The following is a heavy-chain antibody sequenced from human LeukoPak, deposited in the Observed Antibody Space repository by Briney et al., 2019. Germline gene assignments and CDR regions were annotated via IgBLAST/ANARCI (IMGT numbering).Heavy chain of an antibody. CDR3: AKNLWFGEGPHAFDI. CDR2: ISGSGGST. Sequence: GGSLRLSCAASGFTFSSYAMSWVRQAPGKGLDWVSAISGSGGSTYYADSVKGRFTISRDNSKNTLYLQMNSLRAEDTAVYYCAKNLWFGEGPHAFDIWGQGTMVTVSS. CDR1: GFTFSSYA. D-gene: IGHD3-10*01. V-gene: IGHV3-23*01. J-gene: IGHJ3*02.